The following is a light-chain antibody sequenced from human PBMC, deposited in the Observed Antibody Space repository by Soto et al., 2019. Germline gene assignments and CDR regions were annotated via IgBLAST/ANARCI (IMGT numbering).Light chain of an antibody. Sequence: EIVLTQSPGTLSLSPGERATLSCRASQSVSSSYLAWYQQKPGQAPRLLIYGASSRATGIPDRFSGSGSGTDLTLTISRLEPEDVAVYYCQQYGSSAVTFGPGTKVDIK. CDR3: QQYGSSAVT. CDR1: QSVSSSY. V-gene: IGKV3-20*01. J-gene: IGKJ3*01. CDR2: GAS.